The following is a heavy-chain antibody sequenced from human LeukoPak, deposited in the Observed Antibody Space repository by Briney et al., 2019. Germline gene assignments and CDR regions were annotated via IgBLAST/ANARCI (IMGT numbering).Heavy chain of an antibody. Sequence: SQTLSLTCAVCGGSISSGSYYWSWIRQSAGKGLEWIGRIYTSGSTNYNPSLKSRVTISVDTSKNQFSLKLSSVTAADTAVYYCARRTVVPKNTYASDIWGQGTMVTVSS. V-gene: IGHV4-61*02. CDR1: GGSISSGSYY. D-gene: IGHD4-23*01. J-gene: IGHJ3*02. CDR2: IYTSGST. CDR3: ARRTVVPKNTYASDI.